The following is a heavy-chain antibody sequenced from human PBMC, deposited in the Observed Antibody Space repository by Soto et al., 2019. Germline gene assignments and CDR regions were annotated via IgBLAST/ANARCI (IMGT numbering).Heavy chain of an antibody. V-gene: IGHV5-10-1*01. CDR3: ARRPRSVLVPAAIRYYVMDV. CDR2: IDPSDSQT. CDR1: VYSFAGYW. J-gene: IGHJ6*02. Sequence: PGESLKISCKGSVYSFAGYWITWVRQKPGKGLEWMGRIDPSDSQTYYSPSFRGHVTISADKAISTAYLQWSSLKASDTAMYYCARRPRSVLVPAAIRYYVMDVCGQGSTVTVSS. D-gene: IGHD2-2*01.